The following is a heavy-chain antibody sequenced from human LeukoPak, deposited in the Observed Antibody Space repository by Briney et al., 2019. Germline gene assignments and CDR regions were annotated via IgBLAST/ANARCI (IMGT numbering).Heavy chain of an antibody. J-gene: IGHJ4*02. Sequence: PSETLSLTCAVYGGSFSGYYWSWIRQPAGKGLEWIGRIYTSGSTNYNPSLKSRVTMSVDTSKNQFSLKMSSVTAADTAVYYYARDAAYYYGSGSYRNGIDYWGQGSLVTVSS. D-gene: IGHD3-10*01. CDR3: ARDAAYYYGSGSYRNGIDY. CDR2: IYTSGST. V-gene: IGHV4-4*07. CDR1: GGSFSGYY.